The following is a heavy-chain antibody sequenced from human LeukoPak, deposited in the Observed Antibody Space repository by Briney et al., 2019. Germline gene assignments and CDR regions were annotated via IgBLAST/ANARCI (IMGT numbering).Heavy chain of an antibody. V-gene: IGHV4-39*07. D-gene: IGHD5-24*01. Sequence: SETLSLTCTVSGGSISSSSYYWGWIRQPPGKGLEWIGSIYYSGSTYYNPSLKSRVTISVDTSKNQFSLKLSSVTAADTAVYYCARAQSNQMATKIWGQGTLVTVSS. CDR1: GGSISSSSYY. CDR3: ARAQSNQMATKI. CDR2: IYYSGST. J-gene: IGHJ4*02.